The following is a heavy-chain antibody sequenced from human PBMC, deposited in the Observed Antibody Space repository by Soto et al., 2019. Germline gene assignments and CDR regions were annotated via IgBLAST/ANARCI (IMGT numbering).Heavy chain of an antibody. CDR1: GGSFSGYY. Sequence: PSETLSLTCAVYGGSFSGYYWSWIRQPPGKGLEWIGYINHSGSTNYNPSLKSRVTISVDTSKNQFSLKLSSVTAADTAVYYCASGLPVGLRFFEWSTRNYYVMDVPGQGTTDTGSS. D-gene: IGHD3-3*01. CDR2: INHSGST. CDR3: ASGLPVGLRFFEWSTRNYYVMDV. J-gene: IGHJ6*02. V-gene: IGHV4-34*09.